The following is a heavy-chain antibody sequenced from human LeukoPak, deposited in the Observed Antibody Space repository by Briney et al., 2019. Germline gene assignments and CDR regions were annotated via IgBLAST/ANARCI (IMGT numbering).Heavy chain of an antibody. D-gene: IGHD2-2*01. CDR3: ARTTEDCSSTSCYQYWFDP. CDR1: GGSISNYY. V-gene: IGHV4-59*01. CDR2: IYYSGST. Sequence: PSETLSLTCTVSGGSISNYYWSWIRQPPGKGLEWIGYIYYSGSTNYNPSLKSRVTISVDTSKNQFSLKLNSVTAADTAVYYCARTTEDCSSTSCYQYWFDPWGQGTLVAVSS. J-gene: IGHJ5*02.